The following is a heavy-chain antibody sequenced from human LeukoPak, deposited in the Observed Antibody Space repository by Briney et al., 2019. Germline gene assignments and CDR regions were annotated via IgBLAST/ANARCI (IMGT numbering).Heavy chain of an antibody. V-gene: IGHV3-30*18. CDR2: ISYDGSNK. Sequence: RSLRLSCAASGFTFISYGMHWVRQAPGKGLEWVAVISYDGSNKYYADSVKGRFTISRDNSKNTLYLQMNSLRPEDTAVYYCAKVHLTYYYDSSGYGFQDYWGQGTLVTVSS. CDR1: GFTFISYG. J-gene: IGHJ4*02. D-gene: IGHD3-22*01. CDR3: AKVHLTYYYDSSGYGFQDY.